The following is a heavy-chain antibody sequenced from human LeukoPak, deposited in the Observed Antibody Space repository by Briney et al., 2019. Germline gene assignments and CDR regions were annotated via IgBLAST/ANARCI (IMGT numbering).Heavy chain of an antibody. V-gene: IGHV3-23*01. CDR3: AKKETTYSSSPGDY. CDR2: ISGSGGST. CDR1: GFTFSSYA. Sequence: GGSLRLSCAAPGFTFSSYAMSWVRQAPGKGLEWVSAISGSGGSTYYADSAKGRFTISRDNSKNTLYLQMNSLRAEDTAVYYCAKKETTYSSSPGDYWGQGTLVTVSS. D-gene: IGHD6-6*01. J-gene: IGHJ4*02.